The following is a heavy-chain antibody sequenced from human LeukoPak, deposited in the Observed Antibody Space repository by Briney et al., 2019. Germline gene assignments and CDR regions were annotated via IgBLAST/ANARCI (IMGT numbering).Heavy chain of an antibody. CDR2: INPNSGGT. J-gene: IGHJ4*02. CDR1: GYTFTGYY. D-gene: IGHD1-26*01. Sequence: ASVKVSCKASGYTFTGYYMHWVRQAPGQGLEWMGWINPNSGGTNYAQKFQGRVTMTRDTSISTAYMELSRLRSDDTAAYYCARDVLGGSYEFDYWGQGTLVTVSS. CDR3: ARDVLGGSYEFDY. V-gene: IGHV1-2*02.